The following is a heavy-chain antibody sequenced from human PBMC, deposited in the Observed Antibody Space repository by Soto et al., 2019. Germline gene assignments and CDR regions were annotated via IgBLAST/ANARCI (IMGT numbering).Heavy chain of an antibody. Sequence: XSVKVSCAASGYPFTGYYIHWVRQSPGQGLEWMGWINPNSGGTNYAQKFQCRVTMTRDTSISTAYMELSRLRSDDTAVYYCARVVMNLWFGDSDYWGQGTLVTVSS. CDR2: INPNSGGT. J-gene: IGHJ4*02. D-gene: IGHD3-10*01. CDR1: GYPFTGYY. V-gene: IGHV1-2*02. CDR3: ARVVMNLWFGDSDY.